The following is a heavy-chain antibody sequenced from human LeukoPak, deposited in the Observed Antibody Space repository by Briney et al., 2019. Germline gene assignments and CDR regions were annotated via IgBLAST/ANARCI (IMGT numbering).Heavy chain of an antibody. V-gene: IGHV3-30*03. J-gene: IGHJ4*02. D-gene: IGHD3-3*01. CDR1: GITFSRHG. CDR3: AREATSGEWYFDH. CDR2: IADDGGVK. Sequence: PGGSLRLSCVASGITFSRHGMDWVRQAPGKGLEWVAVIADDGGVKQYADSVKGRFTVSRDNSKSTLYLQMNGLSVEDTAIYYCAREATSGEWYFDHWGQGTPVTVSS.